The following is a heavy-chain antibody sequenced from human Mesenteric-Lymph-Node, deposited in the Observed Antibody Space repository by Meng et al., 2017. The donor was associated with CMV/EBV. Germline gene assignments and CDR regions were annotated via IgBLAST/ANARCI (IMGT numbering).Heavy chain of an antibody. CDR3: AARRDGYNYGDY. J-gene: IGHJ4*02. D-gene: IGHD5-24*01. CDR1: GFTVSSNY. CDR2: IWYDGSNE. V-gene: IGHV3-33*08. Sequence: GESLKISCAASGFTVSSNYMSWVRQAPGKGLECVAVIWYDGSNEYYVDSVKGRFTISRDNSKNTLYLQMNSLRAEDTAVYYCAARRDGYNYGDYWGQGTLVTVSS.